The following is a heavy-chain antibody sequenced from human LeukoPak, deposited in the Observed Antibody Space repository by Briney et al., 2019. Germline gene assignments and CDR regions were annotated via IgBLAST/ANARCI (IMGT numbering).Heavy chain of an antibody. CDR3: ARGLMVRGVPLGY. V-gene: IGHV4-34*01. CDR2: INHSGST. CDR1: GGSFSGYY. D-gene: IGHD3-10*01. J-gene: IGHJ4*02. Sequence: SETLSLTCAVYGGSFSGYYWSWIRQPPGKGLEWIGEINHSGSTNYNPFLKSRVTISVDTSKNQFSLKLSSVTAADTAVYYCARGLMVRGVPLGYWGQGTLVTVSS.